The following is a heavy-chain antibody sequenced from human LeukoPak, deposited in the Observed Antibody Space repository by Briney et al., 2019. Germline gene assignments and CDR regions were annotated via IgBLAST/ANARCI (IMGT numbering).Heavy chain of an antibody. CDR3: ARDGVYGGTSDAFDI. CDR1: GGSISSYY. D-gene: IGHD2-15*01. V-gene: IGHV4-4*07. CDR2: IYPSGST. Sequence: SETLSLTCTVSGGSISSYYWSWLRQPAGKGLEWIGRIYPSGSTNYNPSLKSRVTMSVDTSKNQFSLKLSSVTAADTAVYYCARDGVYGGTSDAFDIWGQGTMVTVSS. J-gene: IGHJ3*02.